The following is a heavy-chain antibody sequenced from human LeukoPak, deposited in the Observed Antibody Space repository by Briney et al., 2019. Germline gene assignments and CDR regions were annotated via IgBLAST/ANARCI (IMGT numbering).Heavy chain of an antibody. D-gene: IGHD3-9*01. J-gene: IGHJ6*03. Sequence: SETLSLTCTVSGGSISSYYWSWIRQPPGKGLEWIGYIYYSGSTNYNPSLKSRVTISVDTSKNQFSLKLSSVTAAGTAVYYCARALRYFDWLSTRHYYYYMDVWGKGTTVTVSS. CDR3: ARALRYFDWLSTRHYYYYMDV. CDR1: GGSISSYY. CDR2: IYYSGST. V-gene: IGHV4-59*01.